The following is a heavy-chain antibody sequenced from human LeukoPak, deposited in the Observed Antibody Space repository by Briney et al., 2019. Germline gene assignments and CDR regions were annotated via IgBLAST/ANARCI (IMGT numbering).Heavy chain of an antibody. CDR2: ISSSSSTI. CDR3: ARSYSNYAYWYFDL. Sequence: PGGSLRLSCAASGFTFSDYYMSWIRQAPGKGLEWVSYISSSSSTIYYADSVKGRFTISRDNAKNSLYLQMNSLRAEDTAVYYCARSYSNYAYWYFDLWGRGTLVTVSS. V-gene: IGHV3-11*04. CDR1: GFTFSDYY. J-gene: IGHJ2*01. D-gene: IGHD4-11*01.